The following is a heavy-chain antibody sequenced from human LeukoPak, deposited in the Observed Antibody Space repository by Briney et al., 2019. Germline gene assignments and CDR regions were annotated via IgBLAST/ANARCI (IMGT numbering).Heavy chain of an antibody. D-gene: IGHD2-2*01. CDR1: GFTFSSYA. V-gene: IGHV3-23*01. CDR3: AKMPSRVPAAKVPYYFDY. CDR2: ISGSGGST. Sequence: PGGSLRLSCAASGFTFSSYAMSWVRQAPGKGLEWLSAISGSGGSTYYADSVKGRFTISRDNSKNTLYLQMNSLRAEDTAVYYVAKMPSRVPAAKVPYYFDYWGQGTLVTVSS. J-gene: IGHJ4*02.